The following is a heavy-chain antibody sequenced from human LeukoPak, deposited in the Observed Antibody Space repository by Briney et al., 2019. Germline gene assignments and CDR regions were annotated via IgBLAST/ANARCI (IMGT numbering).Heavy chain of an antibody. CDR3: ARPYDILTGYMDC. CDR2: IYPGDSDT. J-gene: IGHJ4*02. CDR1: GGTFSSYA. Sequence: KVSCKASGGTFSSYAISWVRQMPGKGLEWMGIIYPGDSDTRYSPSFQGQVTISADKSISTAYLQWSSLKASDTAMYYCARPYDILTGYMDCWGQGTLVTVSS. V-gene: IGHV5-51*01. D-gene: IGHD3-9*01.